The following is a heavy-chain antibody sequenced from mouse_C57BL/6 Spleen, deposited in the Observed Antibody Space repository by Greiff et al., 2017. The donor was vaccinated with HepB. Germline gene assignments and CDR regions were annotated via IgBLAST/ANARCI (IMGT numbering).Heavy chain of an antibody. J-gene: IGHJ1*03. CDR3: AREWLDWYFDG. D-gene: IGHD2-2*01. V-gene: IGHV1-19*01. Sequence: EVQLQQSGPVLVKPGASVKMSCKASGYTFTDYYMNWVKQSHGKSLEWIGVINPYNGGTSYNQKFKGKATLTVDKSSSTAYMELNSLTSEDSAVYYCAREWLDWYFDGWGTGTTVTVSS. CDR1: GYTFTDYY. CDR2: INPYNGGT.